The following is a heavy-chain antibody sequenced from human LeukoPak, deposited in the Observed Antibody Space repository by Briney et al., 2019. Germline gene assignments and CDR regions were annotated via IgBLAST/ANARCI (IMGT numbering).Heavy chain of an antibody. V-gene: IGHV3-23*01. CDR3: AMIGGTTGPFDA. D-gene: IGHD1-7*01. J-gene: IGHJ4*02. Sequence: GSLRLSCLASRFPFNSYIMTWVRQAPGKGLEWVSGIRGSGGRTFYGDSVKGRFTISRDNSKNTLFLEMKGLRVDDTALYYCAMIGGTTGPFDAWGQGTLVTVSS. CDR2: IRGSGGRT. CDR1: RFPFNSYI.